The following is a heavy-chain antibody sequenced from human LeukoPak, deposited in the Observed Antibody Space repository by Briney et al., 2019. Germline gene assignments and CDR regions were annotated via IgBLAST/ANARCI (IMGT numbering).Heavy chain of an antibody. Sequence: SETLSLTCAVYGGSFSGYYWSWIRQPPGKGLEWIGEINHSGSTNYNPSLKSRVTISVDTSKNQLSLKLSSVTAADTAVYYCARGGRQGDYWGQGTLVTVSS. J-gene: IGHJ4*02. D-gene: IGHD1-26*01. V-gene: IGHV4-34*01. CDR2: INHSGST. CDR1: GGSFSGYY. CDR3: ARGGRQGDY.